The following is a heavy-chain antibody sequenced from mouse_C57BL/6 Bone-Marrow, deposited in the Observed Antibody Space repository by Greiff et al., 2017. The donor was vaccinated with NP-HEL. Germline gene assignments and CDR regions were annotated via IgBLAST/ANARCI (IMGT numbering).Heavy chain of an antibody. CDR1: GYTFTDYY. D-gene: IGHD1-1*02. Sequence: EVQLQQSGPELVKPGASVKISCKASGYTFTDYYMNWVKQSHGKSLEWIGDINPNNGGTSYNQKFKGKATLTVDKSSSTAYMELRSLTSEDSAVYYCARRWDYWYFDVWGTGTTVTVSS. CDR2: INPNNGGT. CDR3: ARRWDYWYFDV. V-gene: IGHV1-26*01. J-gene: IGHJ1*03.